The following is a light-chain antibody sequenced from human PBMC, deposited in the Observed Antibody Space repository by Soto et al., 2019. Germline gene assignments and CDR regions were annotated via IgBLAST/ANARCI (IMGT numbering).Light chain of an antibody. CDR1: QSVSSN. CDR2: GAS. CDR3: QQYNNWPPYT. Sequence: EIVMTQSTATLSVSPGERATLSCRASQSVSSNLAWYQQKPGQAPRLLIYGASTSATGIPARFSGSGSGTEFTLTISSLQSEDFALYYCQQYNNWPPYTFGQGTKLEIK. V-gene: IGKV3-15*01. J-gene: IGKJ2*01.